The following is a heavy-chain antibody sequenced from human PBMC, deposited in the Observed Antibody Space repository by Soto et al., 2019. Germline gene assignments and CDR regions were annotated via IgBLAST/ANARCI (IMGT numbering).Heavy chain of an antibody. J-gene: IGHJ6*02. Sequence: SETLSLTCTVSGGSSSSYYWGWIRQPPGKGLEWIGSIYYSGSTYYNPSLKSRVTISVDTSKNQFSLKLSSVTAADTAVYYCASQGALGDYYYYGMDVWGQGTTVTVSS. CDR2: IYYSGST. CDR1: GGSSSSYY. V-gene: IGHV4-39*01. D-gene: IGHD3-16*01. CDR3: ASQGALGDYYYYGMDV.